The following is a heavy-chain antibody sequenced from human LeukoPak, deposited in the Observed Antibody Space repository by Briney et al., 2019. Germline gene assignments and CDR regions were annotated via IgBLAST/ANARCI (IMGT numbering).Heavy chain of an antibody. D-gene: IGHD1-7*01. CDR3: ARDPPPITGTTVNWFDP. CDR2: ISAYNGNS. CDR1: GYTFTSYD. J-gene: IGHJ5*02. V-gene: IGHV1-18*01. Sequence: ASVKVSCKASGYTFTSYDISWVRQAPGQGLERMGWISAYNGNSNYAQNLQGRVSMTTDTSTSTVYMELRSLRSDDTAVYYCARDPPPITGTTVNWFDPWGQGTLVTVSS.